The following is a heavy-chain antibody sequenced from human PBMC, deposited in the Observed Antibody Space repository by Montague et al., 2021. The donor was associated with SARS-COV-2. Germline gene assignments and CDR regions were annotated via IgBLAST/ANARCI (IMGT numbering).Heavy chain of an antibody. CDR1: RFTFNAYT. D-gene: IGHD3-22*01. J-gene: IGHJ6*02. CDR3: ARDGSGYASNYFYVMDV. CDR2: ISYDGSKK. Sequence: SLRLSCAASRFTFNAYTMHWVRQAPGKGLQWVAVISYDGSKKYYIDSVKSRFTISRDNSRNTLSLQMNSLRSEDSAVYYCARDGSGYASNYFYVMDVWGQGTMVTVSS. V-gene: IGHV3-30*04.